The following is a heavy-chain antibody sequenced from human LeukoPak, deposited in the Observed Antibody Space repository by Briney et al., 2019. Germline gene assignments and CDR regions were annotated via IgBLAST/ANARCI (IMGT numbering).Heavy chain of an antibody. V-gene: IGHV3-53*01. D-gene: IGHD2-8*01. CDR1: GFTVSSNY. Sequence: GGSLRLSCAASGFTVSSNYMSWVRQAPGKGQEWVSLIYINGNTYYADSVKGRFTISRDNSKNTLYLQMNSLRAEDTAVYYCAKDRCSNGIGCLYYYMDVWGKGTMVTISS. CDR2: IYINGNT. CDR3: AKDRCSNGIGCLYYYMDV. J-gene: IGHJ6*03.